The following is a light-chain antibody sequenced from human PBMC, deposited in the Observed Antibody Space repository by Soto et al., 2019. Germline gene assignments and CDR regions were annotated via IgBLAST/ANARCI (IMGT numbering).Light chain of an antibody. CDR3: MQALQTPIT. CDR1: QSLLHSNGYNY. Sequence: DIVMTQSPLSLPVTPGEPASLSCRSSQSLLHSNGYNYLDWYLQKPGQSPLLLIYLGSNRASGVPERFSASGSGTDFTLKIRRVEAEDVGVYYCMQALQTPITFGQGTRLEIK. V-gene: IGKV2-28*01. CDR2: LGS. J-gene: IGKJ5*01.